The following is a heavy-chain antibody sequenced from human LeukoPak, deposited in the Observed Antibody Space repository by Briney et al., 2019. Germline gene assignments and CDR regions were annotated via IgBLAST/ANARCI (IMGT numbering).Heavy chain of an antibody. D-gene: IGHD3-22*01. J-gene: IGHJ6*02. Sequence: PSETLSLTCTVSGSSISSYYWSWIRQPPGKGLEWIGYIYYSGSTNYNPSLKSRVTISVDTSKNQFSLKLSSVTAADTAVYYCARAPYYYDSSGRYYYGMDVWGQGTTVTVSS. CDR1: GSSISSYY. V-gene: IGHV4-59*01. CDR3: ARAPYYYDSSGRYYYGMDV. CDR2: IYYSGST.